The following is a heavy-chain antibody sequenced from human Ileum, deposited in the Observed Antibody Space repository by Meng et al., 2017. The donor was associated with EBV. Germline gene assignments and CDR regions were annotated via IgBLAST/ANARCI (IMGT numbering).Heavy chain of an antibody. CDR2: IYYSGST. CDR3: ARNVPGTSAYYD. Sequence: QVALQGSGPGLGKPSDTRSPTCAVSGYSISSTNGWGWIRQPPGKGLEWIGYIYYSGSTSYNPSLKSRVTMSVDTSKNQFSLNLNSVTAVDTAVYYCARNVPGTSAYYDWGQGTLVTVSS. CDR1: GYSISSTNG. J-gene: IGHJ4*02. V-gene: IGHV4-28*01. D-gene: IGHD3-22*01.